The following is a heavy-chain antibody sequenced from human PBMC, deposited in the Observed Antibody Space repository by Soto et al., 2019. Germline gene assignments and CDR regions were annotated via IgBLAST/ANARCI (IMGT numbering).Heavy chain of an antibody. J-gene: IGHJ4*02. Sequence: ASVKVSCKVSGYTLTELSMHWARQAPGKGLEWMGGFDPEDGETIYAQKFQGRVTMTEDTSTDTAYMELSSLRSEDTAVYDCARSIVVVTALDDWGQGTLVTVSS. V-gene: IGHV1-24*01. D-gene: IGHD2-21*02. CDR2: FDPEDGET. CDR3: ARSIVVVTALDD. CDR1: GYTLTELS.